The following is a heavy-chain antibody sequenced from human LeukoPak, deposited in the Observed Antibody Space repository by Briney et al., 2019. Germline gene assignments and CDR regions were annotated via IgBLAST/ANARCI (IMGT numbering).Heavy chain of an antibody. CDR3: ADLGYND. V-gene: IGHV3-7*01. CDR1: GFTLRWSL. CDR2: IKDDGRDK. D-gene: IGHD2-15*01. J-gene: IGHJ4*02. Sequence: GSLRLFLGALGFTLRWSLMAWVRQGPGKGLEWVASIKDDGRDKYYVDSVKGRFTISRDNAKNSLYLQMNSLRVEDTAVYYCADLGYNDGGQGTLVTVSS.